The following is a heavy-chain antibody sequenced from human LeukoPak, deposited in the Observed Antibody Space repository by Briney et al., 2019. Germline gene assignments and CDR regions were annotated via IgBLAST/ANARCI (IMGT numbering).Heavy chain of an antibody. D-gene: IGHD3-10*01. CDR2: ISAYNGNT. Sequence: ASVTVSCTASGYTFTSYGISWVRQAPGQGLEWMGWISAYNGNTNYAQKLQGRVTMTTDTSTSTAYMELRSLRSDDTAVYYCARVLWFGDPDYWGQGTLVTVSS. CDR3: ARVLWFGDPDY. J-gene: IGHJ4*02. V-gene: IGHV1-18*01. CDR1: GYTFTSYG.